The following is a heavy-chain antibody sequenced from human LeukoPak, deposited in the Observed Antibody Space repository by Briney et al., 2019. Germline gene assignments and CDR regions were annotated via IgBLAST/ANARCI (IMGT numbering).Heavy chain of an antibody. J-gene: IGHJ4*02. CDR1: GYTFTTYG. CDR3: ARLSYDGEGY. CDR2: ISAFSGKT. V-gene: IGHV1-18*01. Sequence: ASVKVSCKTSGYTFTTYGISWVRQAPGQGLEYMGWISAFSGKTNYAQKFQGRVALTMDTSTSTVEMELRSLKFDDTAVYFCARLSYDGEGYWGQGTRVTVSS. D-gene: IGHD3-10*01.